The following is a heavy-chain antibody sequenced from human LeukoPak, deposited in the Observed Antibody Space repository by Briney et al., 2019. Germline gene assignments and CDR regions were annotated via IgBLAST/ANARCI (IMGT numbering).Heavy chain of an antibody. CDR2: ISGSGGSP. V-gene: IGHV3-23*01. Sequence: GGSLRLSCAASGFTFSSYTMTWVRQAPGRGLEWVSTISGSGGSPYYADSVKGRFTISRDNSKNTLYLQMNSLRAEDTAVYYCAKSYKSGFDPWGQGTLVTVSS. D-gene: IGHD1-1*01. CDR1: GFTFSSYT. CDR3: AKSYKSGFDP. J-gene: IGHJ5*02.